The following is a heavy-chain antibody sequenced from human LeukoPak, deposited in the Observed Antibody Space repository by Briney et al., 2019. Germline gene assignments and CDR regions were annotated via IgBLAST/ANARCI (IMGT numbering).Heavy chain of an antibody. V-gene: IGHV3-23*01. CDR2: ISGSGGST. CDR3: AKDPTHSTGWFTWFDP. J-gene: IGHJ5*02. D-gene: IGHD6-19*01. Sequence: GGSLRLSCAASGFTFSSYAMSWVRQASGKGLEWVSAISGSGGSTYYADSVKRRFTISRDNSKNTLSLQMNSLRAEDTAVYYCAKDPTHSTGWFTWFDPWGQGTLVTVSS. CDR1: GFTFSSYA.